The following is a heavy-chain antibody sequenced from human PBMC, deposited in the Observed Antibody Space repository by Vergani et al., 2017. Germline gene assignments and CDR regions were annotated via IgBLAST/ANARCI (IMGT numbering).Heavy chain of an antibody. CDR2: ISWNSGAV. D-gene: IGHD1-26*01. Sequence: EVDLVESGGGLAQPGGSLRLSCEASGITFWKFGMHWVRQGPGKGLEWVSGISWNSGAVDYADSVRGRFTISRDNAKNSLYLQMNSLRAEDTAVNYCALGGIVGATSPFDYWGQGTLVTVSS. CDR3: ALGGIVGATSPFDY. J-gene: IGHJ4*02. CDR1: GITFWKFG. V-gene: IGHV3-9*01.